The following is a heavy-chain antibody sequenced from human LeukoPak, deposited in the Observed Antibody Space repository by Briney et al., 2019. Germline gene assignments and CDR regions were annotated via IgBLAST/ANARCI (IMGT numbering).Heavy chain of an antibody. J-gene: IGHJ4*02. Sequence: SETLSLTCTVSGGSISSSSYYWGWIRQPPGKGLEWIGSIYYSGSTYYNPSLKSRVTISVDTSKNQFSLKLSSVTAADTAVYYCARVSVRGVDYWGQGTLVTVSS. V-gene: IGHV4-39*07. D-gene: IGHD3-10*01. CDR3: ARVSVRGVDY. CDR2: IYYSGST. CDR1: GGSISSSSYY.